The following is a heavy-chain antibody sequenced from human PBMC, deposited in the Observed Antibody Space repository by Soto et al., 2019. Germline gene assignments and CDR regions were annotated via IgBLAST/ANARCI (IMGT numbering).Heavy chain of an antibody. J-gene: IGHJ6*02. CDR3: ARGLFALRDLNYGMDV. CDR2: VSGHNGNT. CDR1: GYTFSSYG. D-gene: IGHD2-21*01. Sequence: VQVVQSGAEVKQPGASVRVSCKASGYTFSSYGVSWVRQAPGQGLEWMGWVSGHNGNTYYAQKLQGRVTMTTDTPTSTAYMELRSLRSDDTAVYYCARGLFALRDLNYGMDVWGQGTTVTVSS. V-gene: IGHV1-18*04.